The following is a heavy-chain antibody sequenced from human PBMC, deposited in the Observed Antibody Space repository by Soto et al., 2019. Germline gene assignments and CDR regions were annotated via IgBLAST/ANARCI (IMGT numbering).Heavy chain of an antibody. CDR2: ISSSSSYI. D-gene: IGHD3-10*01. Sequence: PVGSLRLSCAASGFTFSSYSMNWVRQAPGKGLEWVSSISSSSSYIYYADSVKGRFTISRDNAKNSLYLQMNSLRAEDTAVYYCARDPRTTLAGARYYGSANYYYGMDVWGQGTTVTVSS. V-gene: IGHV3-21*01. J-gene: IGHJ6*02. CDR3: ARDPRTTLAGARYYGSANYYYGMDV. CDR1: GFTFSSYS.